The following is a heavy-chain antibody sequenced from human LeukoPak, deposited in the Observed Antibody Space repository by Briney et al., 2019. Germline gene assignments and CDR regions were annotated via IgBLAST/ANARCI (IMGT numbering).Heavy chain of an antibody. D-gene: IGHD3-22*01. J-gene: IGHJ4*02. Sequence: ASVKVSCKASGYTFTGYYMHWVRQAPGQGLEWMGWINPNSGGTNYAQKFQGRVTMTRDTSIGTAYMELSRLRSDDTAVYYCARDYDSSGYYRSFDYWGQGTLVTVSS. CDR1: GYTFTGYY. CDR3: ARDYDSSGYYRSFDY. CDR2: INPNSGGT. V-gene: IGHV1-2*02.